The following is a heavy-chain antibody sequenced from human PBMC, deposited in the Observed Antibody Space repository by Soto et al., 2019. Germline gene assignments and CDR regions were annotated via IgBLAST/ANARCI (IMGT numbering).Heavy chain of an antibody. V-gene: IGHV3-11*01. CDR1: GFTFSDNS. Sequence: QVQLVESGGGLVKPGGPLRLSCAASGFTFSDNSMTWIRQAPGRGLEWVAYISDSGNIIYYADSVQGRFTVSRDNAKNSLYLQMNSLSAEDTAVYYCARRTRGAGWFDPWGQGTLVTVSS. J-gene: IGHJ5*02. CDR3: ARRTRGAGWFDP. CDR2: ISDSGNII. D-gene: IGHD6-19*01.